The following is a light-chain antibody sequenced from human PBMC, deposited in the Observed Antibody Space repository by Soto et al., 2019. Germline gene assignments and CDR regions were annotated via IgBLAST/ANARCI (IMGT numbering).Light chain of an antibody. CDR2: AAS. J-gene: IGKJ1*01. Sequence: DIQMTQSPSSLSASVGDSVTITCRASQSINIYLSWYQQKPGKVPKLLIYAASTLQSGVPSRFSGSGSGTDFTLTISSLQPEDVATYYCQKYNSAPWTFGQGTKVDI. V-gene: IGKV1-27*01. CDR1: QSINIY. CDR3: QKYNSAPWT.